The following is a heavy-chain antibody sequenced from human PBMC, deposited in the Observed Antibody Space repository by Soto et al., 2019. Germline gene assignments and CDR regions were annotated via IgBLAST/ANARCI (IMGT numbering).Heavy chain of an antibody. V-gene: IGHV5-51*01. J-gene: IGHJ6*02. CDR3: TSSLDYYGSGSYYYYGMDV. D-gene: IGHD3-10*01. CDR2: IYPGDSDT. Sequence: GESLKISCKGSGYSFTSYWIGWVRQMPGKGLEWMGIIYPGDSDTRYSPSFQGQVTISADKSISTAYLQWSSLKASDTAVYYCTSSLDYYGSGSYYYYGMDVWGQGTTVTVSS. CDR1: GYSFTSYW.